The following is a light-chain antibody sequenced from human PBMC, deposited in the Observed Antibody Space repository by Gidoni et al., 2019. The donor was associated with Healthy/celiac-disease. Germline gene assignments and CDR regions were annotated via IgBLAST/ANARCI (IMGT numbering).Light chain of an antibody. CDR2: WAS. J-gene: IGKJ1*01. CDR1: QSVLYSSNNKNY. V-gene: IGKV4-1*01. Sequence: DIVMTQSPDSLAVSLGERATINCKSSQSVLYSSNNKNYLAWYQQKPGQPPKLLIYWASPRESGVPDRFSCSGSGTDFTLTISSLQAEDVAVYYCQQYYSTPRTFGQGTKVEIK. CDR3: QQYYSTPRT.